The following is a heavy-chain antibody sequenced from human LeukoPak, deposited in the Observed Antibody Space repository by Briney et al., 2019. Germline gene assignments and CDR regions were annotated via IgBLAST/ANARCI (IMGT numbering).Heavy chain of an antibody. CDR1: GYIFTSYG. J-gene: IGHJ4*02. CDR3: ARDGVSVVVPAAKDY. CDR2: ISAYNGNT. Sequence: GASVKVSCKASGYIFTSYGISWVRQAPGQGLEWMGWISAYNGNTNYAQKLQGRVTMTTDTSTSTAYMELRSLRSDDTAVYYCARDGVSVVVPAAKDYWGQGTLVTVSS. V-gene: IGHV1-18*04. D-gene: IGHD2-2*01.